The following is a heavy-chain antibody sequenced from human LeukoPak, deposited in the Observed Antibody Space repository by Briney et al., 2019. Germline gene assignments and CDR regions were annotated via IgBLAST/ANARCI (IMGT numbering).Heavy chain of an antibody. V-gene: IGHV3-53*01. D-gene: IGHD3-16*01. Sequence: GGSLRLSCAASGFTVSTNYMNWVRQAPGKGLEWISVIYGGGSTYYADSVKGRFTISRDNSKNTLYLQVNSLRAEDTAVYYCATTWGVAFDIWGQGTLVTVSS. CDR3: ATTWGVAFDI. CDR1: GFTVSTNY. CDR2: IYGGGST. J-gene: IGHJ3*02.